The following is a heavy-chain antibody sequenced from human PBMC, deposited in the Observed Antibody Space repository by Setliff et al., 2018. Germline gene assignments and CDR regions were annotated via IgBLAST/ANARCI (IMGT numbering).Heavy chain of an antibody. CDR3: ARMAVRVASRPSSPLDYYYYMDL. CDR1: GDPTIGYY. Sequence: PSETLSLTCAVSGDPTIGYYWTWIRQAPGKGLEWIGSINYRGNTHDNPSLRSRVTMSVDTSKSHFSLRLRSLTAADTAVYYCARMAVRVASRPSSPLDYYYYMDLWGKGATVTVSS. V-gene: IGHV4-39*02. D-gene: IGHD6-6*01. CDR2: INYRGNT. J-gene: IGHJ6*03.